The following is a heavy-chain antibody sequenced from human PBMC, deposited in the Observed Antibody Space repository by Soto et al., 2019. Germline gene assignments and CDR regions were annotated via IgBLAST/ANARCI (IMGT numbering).Heavy chain of an antibody. Sequence: QVQLVQSGAEVKKPGSSVKVSCKASGGTFSSYTISWVRQAPGQGLEWMGRIIPILGIANYAQKFQGRVTIPADKSTSTAYMELSSLRSEDTAVYYFAREGQLVPQVTSWGKGTLVTVSS. CDR1: GGTFSSYT. V-gene: IGHV1-69*08. J-gene: IGHJ5*02. CDR2: IIPILGIA. D-gene: IGHD6-6*01. CDR3: AREGQLVPQVTS.